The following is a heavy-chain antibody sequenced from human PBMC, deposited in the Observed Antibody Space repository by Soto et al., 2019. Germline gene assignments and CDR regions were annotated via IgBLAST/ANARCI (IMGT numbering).Heavy chain of an antibody. CDR1: AVTISSRRYY. V-gene: IGHV4-39*01. J-gene: IGHJ1*01. CDR2: IYYSGST. D-gene: IGHD3-22*01. CDR3: AITYYYDSSGYGY. Sequence: PSETLSHTCIFSAVTISSRRYYWGWIRQPPGKGLECIGSIYYSGSTYYNPSLKSRVTISVDTSKNQFSLKLSSVTAADTAVYYCAITYYYDSSGYGYWGQG.